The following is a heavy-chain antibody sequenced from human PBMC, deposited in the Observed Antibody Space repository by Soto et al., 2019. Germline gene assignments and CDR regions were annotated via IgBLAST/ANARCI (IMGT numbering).Heavy chain of an antibody. Sequence: SGPTLVNPTHTLTLTCTFSGFSLSTSGVGVGWIRQPPGKALEWLALIYWNDDKRYSPSLKSRLTITKDTSKNQVVLTMTNMEPVDTATYYCARYYDFWRFDPWGQGTLVTVSS. CDR2: IYWNDDK. CDR1: GFSLSTSGVG. CDR3: ARYYDFWRFDP. J-gene: IGHJ5*02. D-gene: IGHD3-3*01. V-gene: IGHV2-5*01.